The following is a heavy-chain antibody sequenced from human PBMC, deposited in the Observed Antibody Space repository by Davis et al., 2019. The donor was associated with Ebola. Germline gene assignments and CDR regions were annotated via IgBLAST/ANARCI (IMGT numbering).Heavy chain of an antibody. CDR2: INHSGST. Sequence: SETLSLTCAVYRGSFSGYYWSWLRQPPGKGLEWIGKINHSGSTKYSPSLKSRVTISVDTSKNQFSLNLTAVTAADTAVYYCARGPPIPAAFDIWGQGTMVTVSS. J-gene: IGHJ3*02. V-gene: IGHV4-34*01. CDR1: RGSFSGYY. CDR3: ARGPPIPAAFDI.